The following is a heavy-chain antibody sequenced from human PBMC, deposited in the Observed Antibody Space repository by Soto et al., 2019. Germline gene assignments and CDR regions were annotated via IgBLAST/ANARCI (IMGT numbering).Heavy chain of an antibody. D-gene: IGHD2-15*01. Sequence: EVQLVESGGNLVQPGGSLRLSCEASGFTFSGFDMHWVRQPTGKGLEWVSTIGTAGDPYYAVSVKGRFTISRDNAKNSLSLQMNSLRAGDTAVYFCARGQEVGAHFFDSWGQGTQVTVSS. CDR3: ARGQEVGAHFFDS. CDR2: IGTAGDP. V-gene: IGHV3-13*05. J-gene: IGHJ4*02. CDR1: GFTFSGFD.